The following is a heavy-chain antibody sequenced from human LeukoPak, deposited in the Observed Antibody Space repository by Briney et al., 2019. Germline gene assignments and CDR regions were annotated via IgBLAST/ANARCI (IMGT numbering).Heavy chain of an antibody. CDR1: GGSISSGGYY. D-gene: IGHD5/OR15-5a*01. Sequence: SETLSLTCTVSGGSISSGGYYWSWIRQHPGKGLEWIGYIYYSGSTYYNPSLKSRVTISVDTSKNQFSLKLSSVTAADTAVYYCARVYPLAFDIWGQGTMVTVSS. CDR2: IYYSGST. J-gene: IGHJ3*02. CDR3: ARVYPLAFDI. V-gene: IGHV4-31*03.